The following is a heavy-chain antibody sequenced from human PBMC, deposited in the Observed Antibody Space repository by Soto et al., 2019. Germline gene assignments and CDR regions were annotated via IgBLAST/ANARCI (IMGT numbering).Heavy chain of an antibody. CDR2: ISSYNGNT. Sequence: ASVKVSCKASGDTFTSYGISLVRHAPGQGLEWMGWISSYNGNTNYAQKLQGRFTMTTDTSTSTAYMELRSLRADDTAIYYFAKRSRQYDSAIQAFFDPWGLETLVTVSS. V-gene: IGHV1-18*01. J-gene: IGHJ5*02. CDR3: AKRSRQYDSAIQAFFDP. D-gene: IGHD2-21*02. CDR1: GDTFTSYG.